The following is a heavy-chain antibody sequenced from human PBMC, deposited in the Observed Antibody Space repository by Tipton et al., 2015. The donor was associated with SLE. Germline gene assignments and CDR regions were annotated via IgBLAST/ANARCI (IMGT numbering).Heavy chain of an antibody. CDR3: ARLAGTVDY. CDR1: GGSISSHY. D-gene: IGHD6-13*01. J-gene: IGHJ4*02. CDR2: IYYSGST. Sequence: TLSLTCTVSGGSISSHYWSWMRQPPGKGLAWIGSIYYSGSTYYNPSRKSRVTISVDTSKNQFSLKLSSVTAADTAVYYCARLAGTVDYWGQGTLVTVSS. V-gene: IGHV4-59*05.